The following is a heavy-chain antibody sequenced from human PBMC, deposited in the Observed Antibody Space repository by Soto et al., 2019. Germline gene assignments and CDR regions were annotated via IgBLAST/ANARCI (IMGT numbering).Heavy chain of an antibody. V-gene: IGHV5-10-1*01. Sequence: GESLKISCKGSGYSFAGYWITWVRQKPGKGLERMGRIDPSDSQTYYSPSFRGHVTISATKSITTVFLQWSSLRASDTAMYYCARQIYDSDTGPNFQYYFDSWGQGTPVTVSS. CDR1: GYSFAGYW. CDR3: ARQIYDSDTGPNFQYYFDS. CDR2: IDPSDSQT. J-gene: IGHJ4*02. D-gene: IGHD3-22*01.